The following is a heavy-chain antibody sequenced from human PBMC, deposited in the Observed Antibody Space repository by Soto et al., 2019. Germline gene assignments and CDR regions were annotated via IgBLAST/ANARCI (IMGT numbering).Heavy chain of an antibody. D-gene: IGHD6-19*01. Sequence: SETLSLTCSVSGGSISGSYWSWIRQSPGKGLEWLGYVYYTGSTNYSPSLRGRVSISVDTSKNEFSLRLSSVTAADTAVYFCARSVAVPGAHIDYWGQGTQVTVSS. CDR3: ARSVAVPGAHIDY. CDR2: VYYTGST. CDR1: GGSISGSY. V-gene: IGHV4-59*01. J-gene: IGHJ4*02.